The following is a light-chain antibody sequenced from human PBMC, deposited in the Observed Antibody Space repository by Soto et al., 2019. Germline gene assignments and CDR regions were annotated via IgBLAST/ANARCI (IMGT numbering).Light chain of an antibody. CDR3: CSFAGLNTLL. V-gene: IGLV2-23*01. CDR1: SSDVGSYNL. Sequence: QSALTQTASVSGSPGQSITISCTGTSSDVGSYNLVSWYQQHPGKAPKLMIYEGSKRPSGVSNRFSGSKSGNTASLTISGLQAEDEADYYCCSFAGLNTLLFGGGTKLTVL. CDR2: EGS. J-gene: IGLJ2*01.